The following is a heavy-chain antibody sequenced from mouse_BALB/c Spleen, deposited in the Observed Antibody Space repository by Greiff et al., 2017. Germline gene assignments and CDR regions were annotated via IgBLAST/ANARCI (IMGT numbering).Heavy chain of an antibody. D-gene: IGHD2-14*01. V-gene: IGHV2-9*02. CDR1: GFSLTSYG. J-gene: IGHJ4*01. CDR3: AREHYRYDNAMDY. CDR2: IWAGGST. Sequence: VKLMESGPGLVAPSQSLSITCTVSGFSLTSYGVHWVRQPPGKGLEWLGVIWAGGSTNYNSALMSRLSISKDNSKSQVFLKMNSLQTDDTAMYYCAREHYRYDNAMDYWGQGTSVTVSS.